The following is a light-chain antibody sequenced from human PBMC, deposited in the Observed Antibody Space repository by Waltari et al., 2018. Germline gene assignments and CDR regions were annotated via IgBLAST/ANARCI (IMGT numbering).Light chain of an antibody. CDR2: WAS. CDR3: QQYYSTPPT. V-gene: IGKV4-1*01. Sequence: DIVMTQSPDSLAVSLGERATINCKSSQSVLYSSNNNNYLAWYQQKPGQPPKMIIYWASTRESGVPDRFSGSGSGTDFTLSISSLQTEDVAVYYCQQYYSTPPTFGGGTKVEIK. CDR1: QSVLYSSNNNNY. J-gene: IGKJ4*01.